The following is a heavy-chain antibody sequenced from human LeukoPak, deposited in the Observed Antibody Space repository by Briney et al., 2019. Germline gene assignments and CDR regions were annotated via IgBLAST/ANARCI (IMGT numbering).Heavy chain of an antibody. Sequence: PGGSLRLSCAASGFTFSSFTMSWVRQAPGKGLEWVSAISGSGGSTYYADSVKGRFTISRDNSKNTLYLQMNSLRAEDTAVYYCARVGYSSGWYPFDYWGQGTLVTVSS. D-gene: IGHD6-19*01. CDR3: ARVGYSSGWYPFDY. CDR2: ISGSGGST. CDR1: GFTFSSFT. J-gene: IGHJ4*02. V-gene: IGHV3-23*01.